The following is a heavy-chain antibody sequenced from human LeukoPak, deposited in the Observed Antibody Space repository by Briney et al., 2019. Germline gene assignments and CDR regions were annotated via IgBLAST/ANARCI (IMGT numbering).Heavy chain of an antibody. D-gene: IGHD1-26*01. J-gene: IGHJ3*02. CDR3: ARPIISGSYHDAFDI. V-gene: IGHV4-59*08. CDR1: GGSISTYY. Sequence: PSETLSLTCTVSGGSISTYYWSWIRQPPGKGLEWIGYIYYSGSTDYNPSLKSRVTISVDTSKNQFSLKLSSVTAADTAVYYCARPIISGSYHDAFDIWGQGTMVTVSS. CDR2: IYYSGST.